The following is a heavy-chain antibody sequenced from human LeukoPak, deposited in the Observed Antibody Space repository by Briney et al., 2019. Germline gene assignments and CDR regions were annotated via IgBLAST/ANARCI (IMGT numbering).Heavy chain of an antibody. J-gene: IGHJ6*03. D-gene: IGHD6-19*01. Sequence: PSGTLSLTCAVSGGSISSGNCWSWIRQPPGKGLEWIGGIYHSGSTNYNPSLKSRVTISVDKSKNQFSLKLSSVTAADTAVYYWARAVPGQSDYYYYYMDAWGKRATVTVS. CDR1: GGSISSGNC. CDR3: ARAVPGQSDYYYYYMDA. CDR2: IYHSGST. V-gene: IGHV4-4*02.